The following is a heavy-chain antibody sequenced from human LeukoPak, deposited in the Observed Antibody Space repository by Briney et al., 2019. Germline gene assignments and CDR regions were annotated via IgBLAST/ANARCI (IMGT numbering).Heavy chain of an antibody. CDR2: IYGGGNT. Sequence: GGSLRLSCAASGFTVCSNFMSWLRQAPGEGRVWVSVIYGGGNTYYPDSLKGRFTISRDTSKNTLDLQMNSLRAEDTAVYYCAKDFRRGSWNNFDYWGQGTLVTVSS. V-gene: IGHV3-53*01. CDR1: GFTVCSNF. CDR3: AKDFRRGSWNNFDY. J-gene: IGHJ4*02. D-gene: IGHD2-15*01.